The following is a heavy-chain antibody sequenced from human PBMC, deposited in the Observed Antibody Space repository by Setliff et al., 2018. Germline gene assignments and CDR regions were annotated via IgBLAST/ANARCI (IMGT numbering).Heavy chain of an antibody. CDR1: GGSLSSYY. Sequence: SETLSLTCTVSGGSLSSYYWSWIRQPPGKGLEWIGHIYYSGTTNYSASLKNRVSISVDTSKNHFSLKLNSVTAADTAVYYCARVGSSSWYGGGFDIWGQGTMVTVSS. J-gene: IGHJ3*02. CDR3: ARVGSSSWYGGGFDI. CDR2: IYYSGTT. V-gene: IGHV4-59*01. D-gene: IGHD6-13*01.